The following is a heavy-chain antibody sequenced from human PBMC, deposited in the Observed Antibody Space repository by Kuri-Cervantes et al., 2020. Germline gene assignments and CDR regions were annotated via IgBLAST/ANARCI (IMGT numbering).Heavy chain of an antibody. CDR1: GFTFSSYA. CDR2: IRGDGGDT. J-gene: IGHJ5*02. Sequence: GGSLRLSCAASGFTFSSYAMTWVRQTPGEGLEWVSAIRGDGGDTYYAESVKGRFTISRDNSKSTLYLQMNSLRAEGTALYYCAKDPQGYYDSSDDYHWGQGTLVTVSS. CDR3: AKDPQGYYDSSDDYH. D-gene: IGHD3-22*01. V-gene: IGHV3-23*01.